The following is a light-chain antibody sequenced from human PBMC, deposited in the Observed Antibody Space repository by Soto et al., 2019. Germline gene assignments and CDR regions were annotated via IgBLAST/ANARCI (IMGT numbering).Light chain of an antibody. J-gene: IGKJ5*01. CDR1: QTVNTY. CDR3: QQRSNWIT. CDR2: AAS. V-gene: IGKV1-39*01. Sequence: DIQMTQSPSSLSASIGDRVTITCRASQTVNTYLHWYQQKPGKAPKLLIYAASTLQSGVPSRFSGSGSGTDFTLTISSLEPEDFAVYYCQQRSNWITFGQGTRLEIK.